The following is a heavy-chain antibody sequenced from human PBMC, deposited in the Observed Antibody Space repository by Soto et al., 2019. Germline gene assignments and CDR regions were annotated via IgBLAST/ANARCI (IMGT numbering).Heavy chain of an antibody. J-gene: IGHJ6*02. Sequence: QVQLVESGGGVVQPGRSLRLSCAASGFTFSSYGMHWVRQAPGKGLEWVAVISYDGSNKYYADSVKGRFTISRDNSKNTQYLKMNSLRAEDTAVYYCAKDWDIVVVNAIRYGMDVWGQGTTVTVSS. D-gene: IGHD2-21*01. CDR3: AKDWDIVVVNAIRYGMDV. CDR1: GFTFSSYG. V-gene: IGHV3-30*18. CDR2: ISYDGSNK.